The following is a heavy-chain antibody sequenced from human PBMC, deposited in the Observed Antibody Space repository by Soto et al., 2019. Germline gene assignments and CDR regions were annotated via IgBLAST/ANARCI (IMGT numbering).Heavy chain of an antibody. CDR2: INPISGIA. J-gene: IGHJ4*02. Sequence: SVKVSCKASGGTFSSYTISWVRQAPGQGLEWMGRINPISGIADYAQKFQGRVTMTRNNSTSTAYMELSSLRSEDTAVYYCARGGRFLEWLLSYDYWGQGTLVTVSS. CDR1: GGTFSSYT. V-gene: IGHV1-69*02. CDR3: ARGGRFLEWLLSYDY. D-gene: IGHD3-3*01.